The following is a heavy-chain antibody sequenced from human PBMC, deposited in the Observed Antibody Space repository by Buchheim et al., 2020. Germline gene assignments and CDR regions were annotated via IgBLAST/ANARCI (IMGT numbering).Heavy chain of an antibody. Sequence: EVQLLESGGALEQPGGSMIVSCEASGFTFSTTAMIWVRQPPGKGLEWVATISGTGYTTYYADSVRGRVTISRDNSRNTLYLQMNSLRAEDTAVYYCANTNPYYYSMDVWGQGTT. CDR1: GFTFSTTA. CDR2: ISGTGYTT. CDR3: ANTNPYYYSMDV. D-gene: IGHD3-3*01. J-gene: IGHJ6*02. V-gene: IGHV3-23*01.